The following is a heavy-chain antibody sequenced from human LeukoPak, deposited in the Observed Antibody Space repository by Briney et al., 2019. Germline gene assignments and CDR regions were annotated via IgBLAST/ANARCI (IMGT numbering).Heavy chain of an antibody. CDR1: GYTFTTYD. V-gene: IGHV1-8*01. CDR3: ARGWTTMIGDY. Sequence: VASVKVSCKASGYTFTTYDINWVRRATGQELEWMGWMNPNSGNTGYAQKFQGRVTMTRNTSISTAYMDLSSLRSEDTAIYYCARGWTTMIGDYWGQGTLVTVSS. CDR2: MNPNSGNT. J-gene: IGHJ4*02. D-gene: IGHD3-22*01.